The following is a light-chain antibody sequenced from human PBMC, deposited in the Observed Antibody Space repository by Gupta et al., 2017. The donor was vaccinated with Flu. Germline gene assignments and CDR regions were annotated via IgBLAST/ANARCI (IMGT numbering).Light chain of an antibody. J-gene: IGKJ2*04. Sequence: DAVMTHSPPSLPVTLGQPASIPCRSSQSLVYSDGNTYLKWFQQRPGQSPRRLIYEGSNRDPGVADRFSCSGSGTDFTRKMSSGEDEDVGVYYCRKSTQAWSFGQGTMLEIK. CDR1: QSLVYSDGNTY. V-gene: IGKV2-30*01. CDR3: RKSTQAWS. CDR2: EGS.